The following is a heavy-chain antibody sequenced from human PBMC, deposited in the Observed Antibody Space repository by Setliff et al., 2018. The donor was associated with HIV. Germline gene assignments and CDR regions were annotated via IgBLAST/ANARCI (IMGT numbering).Heavy chain of an antibody. D-gene: IGHD2-2*01. Sequence: PSETLSLTCTASYATLSTADYYWTWIRQPPGKGLEWIGFASYTGTTRYSPSLRSRISISIDASKNKFSLQLSSVNAADTAVYYCARQSTTSRDFDSWGQGTLVTVSS. J-gene: IGHJ4*02. V-gene: IGHV4-30-4*01. CDR1: YATLSTADYY. CDR2: ASYTGTT. CDR3: ARQSTTSRDFDS.